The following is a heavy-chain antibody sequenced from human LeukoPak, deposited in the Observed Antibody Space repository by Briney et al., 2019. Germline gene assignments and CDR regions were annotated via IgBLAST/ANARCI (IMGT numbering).Heavy chain of an antibody. CDR3: ARDGHKGQQLAYYMDV. Sequence: ASVKVSCKASGYTFTSYYMHWVRQAPGQGLEWMGIINPSGGSTSYAQKFQGRVTMTRDTSTSTVYMELSSLRSEDTAVYYCARDGHKGQQLAYYMDVWGKGTTVTVSS. CDR2: INPSGGST. V-gene: IGHV1-46*01. J-gene: IGHJ6*03. D-gene: IGHD6-13*01. CDR1: GYTFTSYY.